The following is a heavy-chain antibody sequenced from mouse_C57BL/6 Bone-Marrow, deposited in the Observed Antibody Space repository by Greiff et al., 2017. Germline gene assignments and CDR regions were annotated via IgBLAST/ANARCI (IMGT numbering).Heavy chain of an antibody. Sequence: QVQLQQPGAELVKPGASVKLSCKASGYTFTSYWMQWVKQRPGQGLEWIGEIDPSDSYTNYNQKFKGKATVTVDTSSSTAYRQISSLTSEDSAVYYCARYRGAMDYWGQGTSVTVSS. CDR1: GYTFTSYW. CDR3: ARYRGAMDY. J-gene: IGHJ4*01. V-gene: IGHV1-50*01. CDR2: IDPSDSYT. D-gene: IGHD3-1*01.